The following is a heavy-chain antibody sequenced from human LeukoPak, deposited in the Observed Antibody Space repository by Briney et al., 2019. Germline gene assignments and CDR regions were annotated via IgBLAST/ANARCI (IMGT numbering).Heavy chain of an antibody. CDR1: GFTFSTYA. CDR2: IKEDGGEK. Sequence: PGGSLRLSCAASGFTFSTYAMSWVRQAPGKGLEWVANIKEDGGEKKYVDSVKGRFTISRDNAKNSVYLQMNSLRAEDTAVYYCAREHDYGDYVDYWGQGTLVTVSS. V-gene: IGHV3-7*01. D-gene: IGHD4-17*01. CDR3: AREHDYGDYVDY. J-gene: IGHJ4*02.